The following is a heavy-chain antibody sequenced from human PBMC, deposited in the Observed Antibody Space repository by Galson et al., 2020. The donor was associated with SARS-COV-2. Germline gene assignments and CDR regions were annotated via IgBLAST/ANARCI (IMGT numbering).Heavy chain of an antibody. CDR1: GFTFGSHA. CDR3: ARDHDVLTGYPSYYFDS. D-gene: IGHD3-9*01. J-gene: IGHJ4*02. Sequence: GGSLRLFCAASGFTFGSHAMHWVRQAPGKGLEWVAIISYDGSNKYYADSVKGRFIMSRDNSKNTVSLQMNSLRAEDTAVYYCARDHDVLTGYPSYYFDSWGQGTLVTVSS. CDR2: ISYDGSNK. V-gene: IGHV3-30*04.